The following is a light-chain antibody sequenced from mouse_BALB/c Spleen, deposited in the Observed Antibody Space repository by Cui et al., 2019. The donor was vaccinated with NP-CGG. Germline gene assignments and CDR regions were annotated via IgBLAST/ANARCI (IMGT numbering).Light chain of an antibody. CDR3: ALWYSNHWV. J-gene: IGLJ1*01. CDR1: TGAVTTSNY. CDR2: GTN. V-gene: IGLV1*01. Sequence: QAVVTQGSSLTTSPGETVTLTCRPSTGAVTTSNYANWVQEKPDHLFTGLIGGTNDRAPGVPARFSGSLIGDKAALTITGAQTEDEAIYFCALWYSNHWVFGGGTKLTVL.